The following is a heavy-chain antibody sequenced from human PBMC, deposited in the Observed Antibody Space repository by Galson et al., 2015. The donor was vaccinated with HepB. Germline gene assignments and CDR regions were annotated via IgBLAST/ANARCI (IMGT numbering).Heavy chain of an antibody. CDR3: AREGYYDSSGYYY. Sequence: SVKVSCKASGYTFTSYAMHWVRQAPGQRLEWMGWINAGNGNTKYSQKFQGRVTITRDTSASTAYMELSSLRSEDTSVYYCAREGYYDSSGYYYWGQGTLVTVSS. J-gene: IGHJ4*02. D-gene: IGHD3-22*01. CDR2: INAGNGNT. V-gene: IGHV1-3*01. CDR1: GYTFTSYA.